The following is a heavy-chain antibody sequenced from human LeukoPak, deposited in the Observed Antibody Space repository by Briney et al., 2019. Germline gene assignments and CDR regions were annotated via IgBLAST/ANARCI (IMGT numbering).Heavy chain of an antibody. J-gene: IGHJ4*02. Sequence: PGGSLRLSCAASGFTLSNYWMHWVRQAPGKGLVWVSRINSDGSSTTYADSVKGRFTISRDNGQNTLYLQMNSLRAEDTAVYYCAREGRGYSYAFEYWGQGTLVTVSS. V-gene: IGHV3-74*01. D-gene: IGHD5-18*01. CDR3: AREGRGYSYAFEY. CDR1: GFTLSNYW. CDR2: INSDGSST.